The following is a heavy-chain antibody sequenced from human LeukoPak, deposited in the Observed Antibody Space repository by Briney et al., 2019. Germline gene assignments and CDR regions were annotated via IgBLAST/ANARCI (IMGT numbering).Heavy chain of an antibody. CDR2: LSASGGTK. D-gene: IGHD4-11*01. V-gene: IGHV3-23*01. CDR1: GFTINNYA. CDR3: AKKGVTVIGSNWFDS. Sequence: PGGSLRLSCAASGFTINNYAMSWVRQAPGKGLEWVSILSASGGTKYYADSVKGRFTISRDNSKNTLYLQMNSLRAEDTAVYYCAKKGVTVIGSNWFDSWGQGTLVTVSS. J-gene: IGHJ5*01.